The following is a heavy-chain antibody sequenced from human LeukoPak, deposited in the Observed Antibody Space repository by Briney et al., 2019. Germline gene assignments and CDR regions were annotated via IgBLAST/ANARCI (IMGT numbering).Heavy chain of an antibody. D-gene: IGHD6-6*01. J-gene: IGHJ4*02. Sequence: PGGSLRLSCVATGFTFSDYHMIWLRQAPGKGLEWLSYLTDSSGFTNYADSVKGRFTISRDNAKNSLYLQMNSLRAEDTAVYYCARGQYSSSPLDYWGQGTLVTVSS. CDR1: GFTFSDYH. CDR3: ARGQYSSSPLDY. V-gene: IGHV3-11*06. CDR2: LTDSSGFT.